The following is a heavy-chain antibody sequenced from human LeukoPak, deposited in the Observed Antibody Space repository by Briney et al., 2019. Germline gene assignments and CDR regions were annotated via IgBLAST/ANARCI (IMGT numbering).Heavy chain of an antibody. J-gene: IGHJ4*02. D-gene: IGHD2-8*02. CDR2: INQDGSES. V-gene: IGHV3-7*03. CDR3: VSRDCTAAACFASSFNCFAH. CDR1: GLTFGRYW. Sequence: GGSLRLSCAASGLTFGRYWLTWVRQAPGKGLGWVANINQDGSESNYVDSVKGRFTISRDNAKSSLYLQMDSLKDEDTAVYHCVSRDCTAAACFASSFNCFAHWGKGSLVTVSS.